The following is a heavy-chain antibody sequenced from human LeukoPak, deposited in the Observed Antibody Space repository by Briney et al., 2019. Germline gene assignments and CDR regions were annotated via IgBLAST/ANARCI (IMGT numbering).Heavy chain of an antibody. Sequence: GGSLRLSCAASGFNFSSYWMHWVRQTPGKGLVWISRIKSDGTATYADSVRGRFTISRDNAKNTLYLQMNSLRAEDTAVYYCAKCPTAAVAGKKYYYYYHMDVWGKGTTVTVSS. CDR3: AKCPTAAVAGKKYYYYYHMDV. CDR2: IKSDGTA. V-gene: IGHV3-74*01. D-gene: IGHD6-19*01. J-gene: IGHJ6*03. CDR1: GFNFSSYW.